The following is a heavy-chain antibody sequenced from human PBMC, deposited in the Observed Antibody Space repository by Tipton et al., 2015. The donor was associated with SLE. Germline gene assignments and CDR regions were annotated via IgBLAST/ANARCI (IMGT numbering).Heavy chain of an antibody. V-gene: IGHV4-39*07. J-gene: IGHJ4*02. CDR3: ARDTYYAFDY. D-gene: IGHD3-10*01. CDR2: IFYSGST. CDR1: GGSVSNNIYY. Sequence: TLSLTCSVSGGSVSNNIYYWGWIRQPPGKGLEWIASIFYSGSTYYSPSLKSRVTISVDTSKNQFSLRMTSVTAADTAIYYCARDTYYAFDYWGQGSLVTVSS.